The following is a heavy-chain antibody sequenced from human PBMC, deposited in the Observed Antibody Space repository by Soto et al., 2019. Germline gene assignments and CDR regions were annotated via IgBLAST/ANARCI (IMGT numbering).Heavy chain of an antibody. CDR3: AKVMVKNWFDP. Sequence: GGSLRLSCAAPGVTFSSYAMSWVRQAPGKGLEWVSGISGSGGSTYYADSVKGRFTISRDNSKTTLYLQMNSLRADDTAVYYCAKVMVKNWFDPWCQGTLVTVSS. CDR2: ISGSGGST. V-gene: IGHV3-23*01. D-gene: IGHD5-18*01. CDR1: GVTFSSYA. J-gene: IGHJ5*02.